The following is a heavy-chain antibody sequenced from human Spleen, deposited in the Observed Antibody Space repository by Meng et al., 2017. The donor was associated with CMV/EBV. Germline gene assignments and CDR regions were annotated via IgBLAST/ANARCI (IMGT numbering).Heavy chain of an antibody. CDR2: IYPSGST. J-gene: IGHJ4*02. D-gene: IGHD1-1*01. CDR3: ARSRWSAGNAFLFDY. Sequence: QVPLQALGPRLVNPSATLSLPCTASGGSISSSSWSWIRQPAGKGLAWIGRIYPSGSTNYNPSLKSRVTMSVDTSKNQFSLKLSSVTAADTAVYYCARSRWSAGNAFLFDYWGQGTLVTVSS. V-gene: IGHV4-4*07. CDR1: GGSISSSS.